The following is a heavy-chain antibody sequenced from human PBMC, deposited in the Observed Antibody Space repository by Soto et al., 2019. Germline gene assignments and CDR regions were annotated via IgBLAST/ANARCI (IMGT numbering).Heavy chain of an antibody. CDR3: ATNYGSGSYYLDY. V-gene: IGHV1-69*06. CDR1: GGTFSSYA. D-gene: IGHD3-10*01. J-gene: IGHJ4*02. Sequence: GASVKVSCKASGGTFSSYAISWVRQAPGQGLEWMGGIIPIFGTANYAQKFQGRVTITADKSTSTAYMELSSLRSEDTAVYYCATNYGSGSYYLDYWGQGTLVTGSS. CDR2: IIPIFGTA.